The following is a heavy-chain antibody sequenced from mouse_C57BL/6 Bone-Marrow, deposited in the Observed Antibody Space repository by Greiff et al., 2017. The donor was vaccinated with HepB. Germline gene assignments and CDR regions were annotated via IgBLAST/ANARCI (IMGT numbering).Heavy chain of an antibody. D-gene: IGHD2-4*01. CDR1: GFNIKDDY. CDR3: TVYDYETWFAY. J-gene: IGHJ3*01. V-gene: IGHV14-4*01. Sequence: DVKLVESGAELVRPGASVKLSCTASGFNIKDDYMHWVKQRPEQGLEWIGWIDPENGDTEYASKFQGKATITADTSSNTAYLQLSSLTSEDTAVYYCTVYDYETWFAYWGQGTLVTVSA. CDR2: IDPENGDT.